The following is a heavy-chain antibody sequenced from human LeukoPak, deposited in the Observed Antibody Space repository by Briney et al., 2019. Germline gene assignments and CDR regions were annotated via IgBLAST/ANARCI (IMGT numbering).Heavy chain of an antibody. CDR1: GYTFTGYY. J-gene: IGHJ4*02. CDR2: INPNSGGT. CDR3: ARVGKGYYGSGSYRGPLGY. V-gene: IGHV1-2*02. Sequence: ASVKVSCKASGYTFTGYYMYWVRQAPGQGLEWMGWINPNSGGTNYAQKFQGRVTMTRDTSISTAYMELSRLRSDDTAVYYCARVGKGYYGSGSYRGPLGYWGQGTLVTVSS. D-gene: IGHD3-10*01.